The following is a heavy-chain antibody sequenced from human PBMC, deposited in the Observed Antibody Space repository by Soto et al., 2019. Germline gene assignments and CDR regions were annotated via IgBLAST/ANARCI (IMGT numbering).Heavy chain of an antibody. CDR2: IYHSGST. J-gene: IGHJ3*02. V-gene: IGHV4-4*02. CDR1: GVSINSANW. CDR3: ARYCGGGSCYLGAFDI. Sequence: QMQLQESGPGLVKPSGTLSLTCTVSGVSINSANWWTWVRQSPGKGLEWIGEIYHSGSTNFNPSLKSRVTISVDNSKNQFYLELTSVTAAYTAVYYCARYCGGGSCYLGAFDIWGQGTMVTVSS. D-gene: IGHD2-15*01.